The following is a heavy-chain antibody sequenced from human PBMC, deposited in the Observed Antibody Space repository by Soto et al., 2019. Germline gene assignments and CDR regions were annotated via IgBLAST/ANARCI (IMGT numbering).Heavy chain of an antibody. V-gene: IGHV6-1*01. CDR1: GDSVSSNSAA. CDR3: AGNTSLQWYYMDV. J-gene: IGHJ6*03. Sequence: SQTLSLTCAISGDSVSSNSAAWNWIRQSPSRGLEWLGRTYYRSRWYNDYAVSVKSRITVNPDTSKNQFSLHLNSVTPEDTVVYYCAGNTSLQWYYMDVWDKGTTVTVSS. CDR2: TYYRSRWYN. D-gene: IGHD1-7*01.